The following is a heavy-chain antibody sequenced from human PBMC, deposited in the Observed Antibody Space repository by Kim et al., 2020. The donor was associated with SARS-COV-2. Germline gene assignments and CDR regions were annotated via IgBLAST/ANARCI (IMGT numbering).Heavy chain of an antibody. Sequence: SETLSLTCTVSGGSISSGGYYWSWIRQHPGKGLEWIGYIYYSGSTYYNPSLKSRVTISVDTSKNQFSLKPSSVTAADTAVYYCARDQGIFGVANRWFDPWGQGTLVTVSS. D-gene: IGHD3-3*01. CDR3: ARDQGIFGVANRWFDP. CDR1: GGSISSGGYY. J-gene: IGHJ5*02. V-gene: IGHV4-31*03. CDR2: IYYSGST.